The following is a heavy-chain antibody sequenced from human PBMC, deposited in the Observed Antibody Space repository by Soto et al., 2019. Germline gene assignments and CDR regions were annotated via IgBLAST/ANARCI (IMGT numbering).Heavy chain of an antibody. Sequence: SETLSLTCAVYCGSFSGYYWSWIRQPPGKGLEWIGEINHSGSTNYNPSLKSRVTISVDTSKNQFSLKLSSVTAADTAVYYCASYSGYDYPPYYYYMDVWGKGTTVTVSS. D-gene: IGHD5-12*01. J-gene: IGHJ6*03. V-gene: IGHV4-34*01. CDR3: ASYSGYDYPPYYYYMDV. CDR1: CGSFSGYY. CDR2: INHSGST.